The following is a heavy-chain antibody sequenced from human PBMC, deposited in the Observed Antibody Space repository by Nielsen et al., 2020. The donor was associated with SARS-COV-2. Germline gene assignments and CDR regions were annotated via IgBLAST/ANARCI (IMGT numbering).Heavy chain of an antibody. V-gene: IGHV3-23*01. CDR2: ITNTGGTT. D-gene: IGHD3/OR15-3a*01. CDR3: AKFRAGFYYFDY. CDR1: GFTFNNYA. Sequence: GESLKISCAASGFTFNNYAMSWVRQAPGTGLEWISFITNTGGTTYYADSVKGRFTISRDNSKNTLYLQMNSLRAEDTAVYYCAKFRAGFYYFDYWGQGTLVTVSS. J-gene: IGHJ4*02.